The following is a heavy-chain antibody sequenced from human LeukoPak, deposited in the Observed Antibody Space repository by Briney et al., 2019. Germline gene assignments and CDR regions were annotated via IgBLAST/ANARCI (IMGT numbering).Heavy chain of an antibody. CDR2: INPNSGGT. CDR1: GYTFTGYY. V-gene: IGHV1-2*06. D-gene: IGHD3-16*02. CDR3: ARDPSNTSGRYTYFDY. J-gene: IGHJ4*02. Sequence: ASVKVSCKASGYTFTGYYMHWVRQAPRQGLEWMGRINPNSGGTNYAQKFQGRVTMTTDTSTSTAYMELRSLRSDDTAVYYCARDPSNTSGRYTYFDYWGQGTLVTVSS.